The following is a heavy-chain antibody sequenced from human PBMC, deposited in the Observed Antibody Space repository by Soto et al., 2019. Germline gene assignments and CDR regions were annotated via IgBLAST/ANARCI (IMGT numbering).Heavy chain of an antibody. CDR1: GFIFNNAW. J-gene: IGHJ4*02. D-gene: IGHD6-19*01. V-gene: IGHV3-15*07. CDR3: TTDPNSSGWPY. CDR2: IKSKNEGGTA. Sequence: PGGSLRLSCAASGFIFNNAWMNWVRQAPGKGLEWVGRIKSKNEGGTADYTTPVKDKYNISKDDSKNTLYLQMNSLKTEDTAVYYCTTDPNSSGWPYWGQGTLVTVSS.